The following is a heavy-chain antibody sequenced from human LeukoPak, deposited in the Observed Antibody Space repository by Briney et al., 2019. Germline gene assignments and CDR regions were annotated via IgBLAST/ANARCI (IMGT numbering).Heavy chain of an antibody. Sequence: GGSLRLSCAASGFTFSSYAMSWVRQGPGKGLEWVSGISGSGGSTYYADSVKGRFTISRDNSKNTLYLQVNSLRAEDTAVYYCARDATYCLDCWGQGTLVTVSS. CDR2: ISGSGGST. CDR3: ARDATYCLDC. V-gene: IGHV3-23*01. J-gene: IGHJ4*02. CDR1: GFTFSSYA. D-gene: IGHD1-26*01.